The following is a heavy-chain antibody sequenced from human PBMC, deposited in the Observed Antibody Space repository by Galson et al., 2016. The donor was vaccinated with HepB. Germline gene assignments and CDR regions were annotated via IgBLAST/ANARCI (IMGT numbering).Heavy chain of an antibody. CDR3: AKEMRWLKLGLDY. J-gene: IGHJ4*02. V-gene: IGHV3-23*01. CDR2: VSGNGGTI. D-gene: IGHD5-24*01. CDR1: GFTFTAHA. Sequence: SLRLSCAASGFTFTAHAMSWVRLVPGNGLEWVAVVSGNGGTIYYSDSVKGRFTISRDNSKNTLYLQMNSLRAEDTATYYCAKEMRWLKLGLDYWGQGTRVTVSS.